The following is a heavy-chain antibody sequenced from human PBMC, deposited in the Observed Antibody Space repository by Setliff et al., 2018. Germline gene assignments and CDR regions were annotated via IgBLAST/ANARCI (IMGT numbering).Heavy chain of an antibody. Sequence: PSETLSLTCTVSGGSISNYYWSWVRQPAGKGLEWIGRIYSSGNTNYNPSPKSRVTMSVDMSKNQFSLKLRSVTAADTAVYYCAREETHNDSTGNLVPYYVDYWGQGAPVTVSS. CDR1: GGSISNYY. J-gene: IGHJ4*02. CDR3: AREETHNDSTGNLVPYYVDY. V-gene: IGHV4-4*07. D-gene: IGHD3-22*01. CDR2: IYSSGNT.